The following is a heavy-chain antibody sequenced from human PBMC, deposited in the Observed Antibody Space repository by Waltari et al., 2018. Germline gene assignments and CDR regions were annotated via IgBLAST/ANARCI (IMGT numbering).Heavy chain of an antibody. Sequence: EVQLVQSGAEVKKPGATVKISCKVSGYTFTDYYMHWVQQAPGKGLEWMGLCDPEDGETIYSGKCRGRVTITADTSTDTAYMELSSLGSEDTAVYYCATRGSYRGRSGYFDYWGQGTLVTVSS. D-gene: IGHD1-26*01. CDR2: CDPEDGET. V-gene: IGHV1-69-2*01. CDR3: ATRGSYRGRSGYFDY. CDR1: GYTFTDYY. J-gene: IGHJ4*02.